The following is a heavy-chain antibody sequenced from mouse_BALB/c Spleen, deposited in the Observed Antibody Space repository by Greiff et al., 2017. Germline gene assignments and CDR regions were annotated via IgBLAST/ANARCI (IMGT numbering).Heavy chain of an antibody. CDR1: GFNIKDTY. Sequence: VQLQQSGAELVKPGASVKLSCTASGFNIKDTYMHLVKQRPEQGLEWIGRIDPANGNTKYDPKFQGKATITADTSSNTAYLQLSSLTSEDTAVYYCARRDNWADYWGQGTTLTVSS. V-gene: IGHV14-3*02. CDR2: IDPANGNT. CDR3: ARRDNWADY. D-gene: IGHD4-1*02. J-gene: IGHJ2*01.